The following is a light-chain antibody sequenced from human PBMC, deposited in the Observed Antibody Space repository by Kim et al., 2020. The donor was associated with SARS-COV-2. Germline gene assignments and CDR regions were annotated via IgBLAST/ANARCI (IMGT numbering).Light chain of an antibody. CDR1: QSVRSSF. CDR2: DAS. Sequence: SPGERAPLSCRASQSVRSSFLAWYQQKPGQAPRLLIYDASSRATGIADRFSGRGSGTDFTLTISRLQPEDFAVYYCQQYGDLPLTFGGGTKVDIK. J-gene: IGKJ4*01. V-gene: IGKV3-20*01. CDR3: QQYGDLPLT.